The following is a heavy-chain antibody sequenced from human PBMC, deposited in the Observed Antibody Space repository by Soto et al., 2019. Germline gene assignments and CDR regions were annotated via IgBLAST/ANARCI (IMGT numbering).Heavy chain of an antibody. CDR3: ARVDAGPYYFDY. Sequence: SETLSLTCTVSGGSISSYYWSWIRQPPGKGLEWIGYIYYSGSTNYNPSLKSRATISVDTSKNQFSLKLSSVTAADTAVYYCARVDAGPYYFDYWGQGTLVTVSS. V-gene: IGHV4-59*01. D-gene: IGHD6-13*01. CDR1: GGSISSYY. J-gene: IGHJ4*02. CDR2: IYYSGST.